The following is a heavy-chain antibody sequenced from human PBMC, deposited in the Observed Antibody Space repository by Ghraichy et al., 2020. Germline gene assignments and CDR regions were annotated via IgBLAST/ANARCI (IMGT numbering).Heavy chain of an antibody. V-gene: IGHV4-34*01. D-gene: IGHD2-2*02. CDR3: ARVSCYTSYYYYYGMDV. CDR1: GGSFSGYY. J-gene: IGHJ6*02. CDR2: INHSGST. Sequence: ESLNISCAVYGGSFSGYYWSWIRQPPGKGLEWIGEINHSGSTNYNPSLKSRVTISVDTSKNQFSLKLSSVTAADTAVYYCARVSCYTSYYYYYGMDVWGQGTTVTVSS.